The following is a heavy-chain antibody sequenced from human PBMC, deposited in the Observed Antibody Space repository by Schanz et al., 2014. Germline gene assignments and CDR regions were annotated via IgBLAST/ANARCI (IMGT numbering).Heavy chain of an antibody. V-gene: IGHV1-18*01. CDR1: GYTFTSHG. CDR2: ITAYNGDT. D-gene: IGHD2-2*01. J-gene: IGHJ5*02. Sequence: QVQLVQSGAEVKKPGASVKVSCKASGYTFTSHGISWVRQAPGQGLEWMGWITAYNGDTNYALKLQGRVTMTTDTSTSTSYMELTSLRSDDTAVYYCARDRRRYCSTASCLHDNWFDPWGQGTLXIVSS. CDR3: ARDRRRYCSTASCLHDNWFDP.